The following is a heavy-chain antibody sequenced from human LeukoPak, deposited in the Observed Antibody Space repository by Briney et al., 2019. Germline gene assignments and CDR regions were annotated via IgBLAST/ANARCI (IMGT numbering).Heavy chain of an antibody. J-gene: IGHJ4*02. Sequence: SETLSLTCTVSGGSINSFYWSWIRQPAGKGLEWIGRIYSSGSTNYNPSLKSRVSMSVDTSKNQFSLKLTSVTAADTALYYCARGGKATVVTMWGQGILVTVSS. CDR1: GGSINSFY. D-gene: IGHD4-23*01. CDR3: ARGGKATVVTM. CDR2: IYSSGST. V-gene: IGHV4-4*07.